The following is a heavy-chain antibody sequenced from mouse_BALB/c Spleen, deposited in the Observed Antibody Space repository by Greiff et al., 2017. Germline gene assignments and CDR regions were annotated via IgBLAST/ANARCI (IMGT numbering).Heavy chain of an antibody. V-gene: IGHV1-37*01. Sequence: EVQLQQSGPELVKPGASVKISCKASGYSFTGYFMNWVKQSHGKSLEWIGRINPYNGDTFYNQKFKGKATLTVDKSSSTAHMELLSLTSEDSAVYHCGSEGGDYYGSSYRGYAMDYWGQGTSVTVSS. D-gene: IGHD1-1*01. J-gene: IGHJ4*01. CDR2: INPYNGDT. CDR3: GSEGGDYYGSSYRGYAMDY. CDR1: GYSFTGYF.